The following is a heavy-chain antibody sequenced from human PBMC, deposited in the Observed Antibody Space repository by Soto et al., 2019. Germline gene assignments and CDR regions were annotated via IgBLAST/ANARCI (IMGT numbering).Heavy chain of an antibody. V-gene: IGHV1-69*13. CDR2: IIPIFGTA. CDR3: ARGPMTTVTGYYYGMDV. D-gene: IGHD4-17*01. J-gene: IGHJ6*02. Sequence: SVKVSCKASGGTFSSYAISWVRQAPGQGLEWMGGIIPIFGTANYAQKFQGRVTITADESTSTAYMELSSLRSEDTAVYYCARGPMTTVTGYYYGMDVWGQGTTVPVSS. CDR1: GGTFSSYA.